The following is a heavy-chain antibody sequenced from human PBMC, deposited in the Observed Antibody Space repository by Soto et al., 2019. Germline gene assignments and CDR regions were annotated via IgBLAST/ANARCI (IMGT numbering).Heavy chain of an antibody. CDR2: ISYDESNK. V-gene: IGHV3-30*18. D-gene: IGHD6-13*01. CDR1: GFTFSNYG. J-gene: IGHJ4*02. CDR3: AKGIGGQQLDRFDY. Sequence: PGGSLRLSCAGSGFTFSNYGMHWVRQAPGKGLEWVAIISYDESNKYYADSVKGRFTISRDNSNNTLFLQMNSLRAEDTALYYCAKGIGGQQLDRFDYWGQGTLVTVSS.